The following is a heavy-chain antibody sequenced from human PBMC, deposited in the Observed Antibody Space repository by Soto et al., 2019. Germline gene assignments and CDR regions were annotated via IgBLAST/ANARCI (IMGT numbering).Heavy chain of an antibody. CDR1: GYSFTGYW. Sequence: GESIQIPSNGSGYSFTGYWISWVLQMTGEGLEWMGRIDPSDSYTNYSPSFQGHVTISADKSISTAYLQWSSLKASDTAMYYCARFGDYYDSSGPGYYYYGMDVWGQRTTVTGSS. D-gene: IGHD3-22*01. J-gene: IGHJ6*02. V-gene: IGHV5-10-1*01. CDR3: ARFGDYYDSSGPGYYYYGMDV. CDR2: IDPSDSYT.